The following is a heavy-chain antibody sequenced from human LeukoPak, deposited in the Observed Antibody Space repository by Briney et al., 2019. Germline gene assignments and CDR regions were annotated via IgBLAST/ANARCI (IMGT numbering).Heavy chain of an antibody. J-gene: IGHJ4*02. CDR2: IYYSGST. D-gene: IGHD4-11*01. V-gene: IGHV4-31*03. CDR1: GGSISSGGYY. Sequence: SETLSLTCTVSGGSISSGGYYWSWIRQHPGKGLEWIGYIYYSGSTYYNPSLKSRVTISVGTSKNQFSLKLSSVTAADTAVYYCARHETTVTTNYFDYWGQGTLVTVSS. CDR3: ARHETTVTTNYFDY.